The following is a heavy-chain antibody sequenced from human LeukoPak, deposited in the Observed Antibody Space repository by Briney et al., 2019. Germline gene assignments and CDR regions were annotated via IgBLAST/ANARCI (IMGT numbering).Heavy chain of an antibody. CDR3: ARDEDADGTNAFDI. J-gene: IGHJ3*02. Sequence: ASVKVSCKASGYTFTAYYMHWVRQAPGQGLEWIGWIYSNTGSTNYAQKFQGRVTMTRHTSISTAYMELGSLRSDYTAVYYCARDEDADGTNAFDIWGQGTMVTVSS. D-gene: IGHD5-24*01. CDR2: IYSNTGST. V-gene: IGHV1-2*02. CDR1: GYTFTAYY.